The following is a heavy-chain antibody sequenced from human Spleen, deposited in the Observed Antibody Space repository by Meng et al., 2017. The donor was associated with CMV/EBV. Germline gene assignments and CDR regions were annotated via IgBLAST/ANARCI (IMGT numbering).Heavy chain of an antibody. J-gene: IGHJ4*02. Sequence: QGQIQESGPGLVKPSGTLSLTGIVSGASIKNYNWNWVRQPAGQGLEWIGLIQVIGHTVYNPSLRSRVTVSLDASKSQFSLTLNSVTAADTATYYCAGSRPGGGACDYWGQGILVTVSS. D-gene: IGHD3-16*01. CDR1: GASIKNYN. V-gene: IGHV4-4*07. CDR2: IQVIGHT. CDR3: AGSRPGGGACDY.